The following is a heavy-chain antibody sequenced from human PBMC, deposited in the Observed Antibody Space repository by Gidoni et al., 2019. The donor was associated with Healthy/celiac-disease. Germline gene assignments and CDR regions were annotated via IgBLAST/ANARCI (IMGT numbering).Heavy chain of an antibody. Sequence: QVQLVQSGAEVKKPGASVKVSCKASGKTVTGYYMHWVRQAPGQGLEWMGWINPNSGCTNYAQKFQGRVTMTRDTSISTAYMELSRLRSDDTAVYYCARDQSRYYDSSGLITNDYWGQGTLVTVSS. J-gene: IGHJ4*02. D-gene: IGHD3-22*01. CDR3: ARDQSRYYDSSGLITNDY. V-gene: IGHV1-2*02. CDR1: GKTVTGYY. CDR2: INPNSGCT.